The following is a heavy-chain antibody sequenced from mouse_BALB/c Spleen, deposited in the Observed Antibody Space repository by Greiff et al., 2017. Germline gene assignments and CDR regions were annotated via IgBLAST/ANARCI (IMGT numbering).Heavy chain of an antibody. CDR1: GYAFSSYW. J-gene: IGHJ2*01. Sequence: QVQLKQSGAELVRPGSSVKISCKASGYAFSSYWMNWVKQRPGQGLEWIGQIYPGDGDTNYNGKFKGKATLTADKSSSTAYMQLSSLTSEDSAVYFCARSGGYSYYFDDWGQGTTLTVSS. V-gene: IGHV1-80*01. D-gene: IGHD1-1*01. CDR3: ARSGGYSYYFDD. CDR2: IYPGDGDT.